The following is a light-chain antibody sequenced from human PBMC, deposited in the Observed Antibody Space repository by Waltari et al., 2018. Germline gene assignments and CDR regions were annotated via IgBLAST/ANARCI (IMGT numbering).Light chain of an antibody. Sequence: EIMLTQAPDFQTGILKEKVTITCRASQSIGDRLNGYQQKPGQSPNLLIKYASQSFSGVPSRFSGSGSATDFTLTINSLEAEDAATYYCHHSSGLPYTFGQGTKLEIK. CDR1: QSIGDR. CDR2: YAS. CDR3: HHSSGLPYT. J-gene: IGKJ2*01. V-gene: IGKV6-21*01.